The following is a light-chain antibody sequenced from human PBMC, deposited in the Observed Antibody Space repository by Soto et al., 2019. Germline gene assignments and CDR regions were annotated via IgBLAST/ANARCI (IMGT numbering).Light chain of an antibody. Sequence: EIVVTQSPGTLSLSPGERATLSCRDSQSVSSNYLAWYQQTPGQAPRLLIDGASSRASDITDKFSGSGSGKEFTLIISRLEPEDFAMYYCQQYSSTPFTFGPATKVDV. CDR3: QQYSSTPFT. CDR1: QSVSSNY. J-gene: IGKJ3*01. V-gene: IGKV3-20*01. CDR2: GAS.